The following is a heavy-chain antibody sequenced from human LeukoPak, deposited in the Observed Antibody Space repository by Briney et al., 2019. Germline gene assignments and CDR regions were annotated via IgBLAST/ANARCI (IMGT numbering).Heavy chain of an antibody. CDR3: ARVSRWDHFEWFDP. Sequence: SDTLSLTCALYVQPLRGYYWSCTPHPPGKGREWIEEVNHSGSTHYNPSLKSRVTLSVDTSKKQFSLKLSSVTAADTAVYYCARVSRWDHFEWFDPWGQGTLVTVSS. V-gene: IGHV4-34*01. D-gene: IGHD4-23*01. CDR1: VQPLRGYY. CDR2: VNHSGST. J-gene: IGHJ5*02.